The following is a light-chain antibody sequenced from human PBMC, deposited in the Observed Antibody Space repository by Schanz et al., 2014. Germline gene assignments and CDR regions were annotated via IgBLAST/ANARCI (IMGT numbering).Light chain of an antibody. CDR2: END. V-gene: IGLV1-51*01. Sequence: QSVLTQPPSVSAAPGQKVSISCSGSSSNVGNDYVSWYQHLPGTAPKLLIYENDKRPSGIPDRFSGFKSGTTATLGITGLQTGDEADYYCGAWDGKVFGGGTKLTVL. CDR1: SSNVGNDY. CDR3: GAWDGKV. J-gene: IGLJ2*01.